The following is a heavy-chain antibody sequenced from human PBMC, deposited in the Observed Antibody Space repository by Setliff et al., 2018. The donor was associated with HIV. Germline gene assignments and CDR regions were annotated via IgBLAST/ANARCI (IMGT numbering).Heavy chain of an antibody. J-gene: IGHJ4*02. Sequence: ASVKVSCKASGYSFTKYEINWVRQAPGQGLEWLGWVSPSIGNSDFAQKFKGRISLTTDTSIRTAYMELRGLKSDDTAVYYCARKGSGSSFDFEYWGQGTLVTVSS. CDR1: GYSFTKYE. V-gene: IGHV1-8*01. CDR3: ARKGSGSSFDFEY. D-gene: IGHD3-10*01. CDR2: VSPSIGNS.